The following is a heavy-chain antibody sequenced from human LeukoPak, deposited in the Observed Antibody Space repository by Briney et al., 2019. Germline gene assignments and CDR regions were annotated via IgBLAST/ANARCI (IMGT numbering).Heavy chain of an antibody. D-gene: IGHD2-15*01. Sequence: GASVTVSCKASGGTFSSYAISWVRQAPGQGLEWMGGIIPIFGTANYAQKFQGRVTITADESTSTAYMELSSLRSEDTAVYYCARQQYCSGGSCYKARDYYYYYGMDVWGQGTTVTVSS. CDR1: GGTFSSYA. V-gene: IGHV1-69*13. CDR2: IIPIFGTA. CDR3: ARQQYCSGGSCYKARDYYYYYGMDV. J-gene: IGHJ6*02.